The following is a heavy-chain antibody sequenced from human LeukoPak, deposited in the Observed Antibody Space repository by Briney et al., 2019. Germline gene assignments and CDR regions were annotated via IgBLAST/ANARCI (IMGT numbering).Heavy chain of an antibody. CDR3: ARRGGNSVRAHFDY. CDR2: IYYSGST. J-gene: IGHJ4*02. Sequence: SETLSLTCTVSGGSISSSSYYWGWIRQPPGKGLEWIGSIYYSGSTYYNPSLKSRVTTSVDTSKNQFSLKLSSVTAADTAVYYCARRGGNSVRAHFDYWGQGTLVTVSS. V-gene: IGHV4-39*01. CDR1: GGSISSSSYY. D-gene: IGHD4-23*01.